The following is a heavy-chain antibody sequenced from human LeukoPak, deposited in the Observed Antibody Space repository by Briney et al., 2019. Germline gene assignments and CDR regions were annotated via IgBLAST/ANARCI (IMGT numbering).Heavy chain of an antibody. Sequence: ASVKVSCKASGYTFTGYYMHWVRQAPGQGLEWMGWINPNSDGTYYAQKFQGRVTMTRDTSTSTTYMEVSRLRSDDTAVYYCARDRDGMDVWGQGTTVTVSS. J-gene: IGHJ6*02. CDR2: INPNSDGT. V-gene: IGHV1-2*02. D-gene: IGHD3-10*01. CDR1: GYTFTGYY. CDR3: ARDRDGMDV.